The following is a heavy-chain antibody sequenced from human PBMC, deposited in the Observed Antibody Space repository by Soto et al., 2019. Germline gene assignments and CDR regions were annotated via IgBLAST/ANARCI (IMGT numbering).Heavy chain of an antibody. CDR1: GFPFSPFG. CDR3: ARIRGYWYGLDV. Sequence: EVQLLESGGGLVQPGGSLSPSCAASGFPFSPFGLTWVRQAPGKGLEWVSAITGTGGNTYYVDSVKGRFTSSRDNSKNMLYLQVNSLRVEDTAVYYCARIRGYWYGLDVWGQGTTVTVSS. V-gene: IGHV3-23*01. J-gene: IGHJ6*02. CDR2: ITGTGGNT.